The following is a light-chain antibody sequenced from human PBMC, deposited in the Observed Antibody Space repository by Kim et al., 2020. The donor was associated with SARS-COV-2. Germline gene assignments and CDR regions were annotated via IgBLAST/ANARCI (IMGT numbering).Light chain of an antibody. CDR1: SSNIGANYD. J-gene: IGLJ7*01. CDR3: QSYDSSLSVV. CDR2: GNS. Sequence: GRRVTISCTGSSSNIGANYDVHWYEQFPGRAPKLLIYGNSYRPSGVPDRFSGSKSGTSASLAINGLQAEDEADYYCQSYDSSLSVVFGGGTQLTVL. V-gene: IGLV1-40*01.